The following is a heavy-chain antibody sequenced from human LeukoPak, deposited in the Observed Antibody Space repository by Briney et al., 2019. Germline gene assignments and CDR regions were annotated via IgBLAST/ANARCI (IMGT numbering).Heavy chain of an antibody. V-gene: IGHV3-74*01. CDR2: MNSDGSST. J-gene: IGHJ4*02. D-gene: IGHD5-18*01. Sequence: PGGSLRLSCAASGFTFNIYWMHWVRQAPGKGLVWVSNMNSDGSSTTYADSVKGRFTISRDNDKNTVYLQMNSLRAEDTAVYYCARDLRYSSDYWGQGTLVTVSS. CDR1: GFTFNIYW. CDR3: ARDLRYSSDY.